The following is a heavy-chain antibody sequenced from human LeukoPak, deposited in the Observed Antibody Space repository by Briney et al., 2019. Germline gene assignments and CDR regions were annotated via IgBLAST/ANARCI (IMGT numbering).Heavy chain of an antibody. J-gene: IGHJ5*02. CDR2: ISGSGGST. Sequence: GGSLRLSCAASGFTFSSYWMTWVRQAPGKGLEWVSAISGSGGSTYYADSVKGRFTISRDNSKNTLYLQMNSLRAEDTAVYYCAKDPARTGYCSGGSCGTFDPWGQGTLVTVSS. V-gene: IGHV3-23*01. CDR3: AKDPARTGYCSGGSCGTFDP. D-gene: IGHD2-15*01. CDR1: GFTFSSYW.